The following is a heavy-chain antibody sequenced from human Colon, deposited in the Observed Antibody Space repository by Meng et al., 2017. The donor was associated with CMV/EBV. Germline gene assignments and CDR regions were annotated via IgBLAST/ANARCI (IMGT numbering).Heavy chain of an antibody. CDR1: GYSFTSYW. J-gene: IGHJ4*02. D-gene: IGHD2-2*01. V-gene: IGHV5-51*01. CDR3: AAQSVPAAPFHY. Sequence: CEGAGYSFTSYWIAWVRQMPGKGLEWMGIIYPGKSDIRYSPSFRGQVTISADKSIDTVYLQWSSLKASDTAMYYCAAQSVPAAPFHYWGQGTLVTVSS. CDR2: IYPGKSDI.